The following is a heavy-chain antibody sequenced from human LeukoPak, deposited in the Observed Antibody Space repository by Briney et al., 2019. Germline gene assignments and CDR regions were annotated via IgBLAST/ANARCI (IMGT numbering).Heavy chain of an antibody. CDR2: INHSGST. V-gene: IGHV4-34*01. CDR3: ARNRPPRGDAFDI. Sequence: SETLSLTCAVYGGSFSGYYWSWIRQPRGKGLEWIGEINHSGSTNYNPSLKSRVTISVDTSKNQFSLKLSSVTAADTAVYYCARNRPPRGDAFDIWGQGTMVTVSS. CDR1: GGSFSGYY. D-gene: IGHD6-6*01. J-gene: IGHJ3*02.